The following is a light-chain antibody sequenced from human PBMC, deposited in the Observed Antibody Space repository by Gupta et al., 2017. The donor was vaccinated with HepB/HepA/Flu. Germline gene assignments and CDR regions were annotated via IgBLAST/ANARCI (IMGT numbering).Light chain of an antibody. CDR1: QSISTW. V-gene: IGKV1-5*03. Sequence: DIQMTQSPSTLSASVGDRVTITCRASQSISTWLAWYQQKPGKAPKSLIYKASSLESGVPSRFSGSGSGTECTLTISSLQPDDFATYYCQQYKSYWSFGQGTKVEIK. J-gene: IGKJ1*01. CDR3: QQYKSYWS. CDR2: KAS.